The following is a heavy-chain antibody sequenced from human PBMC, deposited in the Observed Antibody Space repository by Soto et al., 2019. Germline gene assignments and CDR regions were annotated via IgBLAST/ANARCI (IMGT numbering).Heavy chain of an antibody. CDR2: VSSTGSS. V-gene: IGHV4-4*07. D-gene: IGHD6-13*01. Sequence: PSETLSLTCTVSGGSISNYYWSWIRQSAEKRLEWIGRVSSTGSSYYNPSLKSRVTISVDTSKNQASLNLTSVTAADTAVYYCARGVPAAGTDWFDPWGQGTLVTVSS. J-gene: IGHJ5*02. CDR1: GGSISNYY. CDR3: ARGVPAAGTDWFDP.